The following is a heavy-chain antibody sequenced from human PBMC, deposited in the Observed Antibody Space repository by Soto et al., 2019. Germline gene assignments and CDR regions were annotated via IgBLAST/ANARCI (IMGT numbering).Heavy chain of an antibody. CDR2: IKQDGSEK. D-gene: IGHD3-3*01. V-gene: IGHV3-7*03. CDR1: GFTFSSYW. J-gene: IGHJ6*02. CDR3: ARAGGVVIYSLRDYYYGMDV. Sequence: QPVGSLRLSGAASGFTFSSYWMSWVRQAPGKGLEWVANIKQDGSEKYYVDSVKGRFTISRDNAKNALYLQMNSLRAEDTAVYYCARAGGVVIYSLRDYYYGMDVWGQGTTVTVSS.